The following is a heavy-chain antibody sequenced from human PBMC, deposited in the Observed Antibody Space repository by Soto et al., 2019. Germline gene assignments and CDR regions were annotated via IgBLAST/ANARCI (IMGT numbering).Heavy chain of an antibody. J-gene: IGHJ1*01. CDR3: ARRGSSSGGRVD. D-gene: IGHD6-6*01. CDR2: ISYDGSNK. Sequence: GGSLRLSCAASGFTFSSYAMHWVRQAPGKGLEWVAVISYDGSNKYYADSVKGRFTISRDNSKNTLYLQMNSLRAEDTAVYYCARRGSSSGGRVDWGQGTLVTVSS. V-gene: IGHV3-30-3*01. CDR1: GFTFSSYA.